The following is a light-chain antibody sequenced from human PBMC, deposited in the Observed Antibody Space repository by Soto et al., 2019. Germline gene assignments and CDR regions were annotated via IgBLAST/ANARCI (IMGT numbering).Light chain of an antibody. Sequence: IQMTQSPSSLSSSVGDRVTITCRASQDIRSDLGWYQQRPGKAPRVLIYAASTLQSGVPSRFSGSGSGTDFTLTISSLQPEDFATYYCLQDYNYPLTFGGGTKVDIK. V-gene: IGKV1-6*01. CDR3: LQDYNYPLT. J-gene: IGKJ4*01. CDR2: AAS. CDR1: QDIRSD.